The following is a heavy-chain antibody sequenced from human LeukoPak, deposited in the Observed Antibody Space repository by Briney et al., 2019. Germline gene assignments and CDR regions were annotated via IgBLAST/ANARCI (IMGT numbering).Heavy chain of an antibody. Sequence: ASVKVSCKASGYTFTGYYMHWVRQAPGQGLEWMGWINPNSGGTNYAQKFQGRVTMTRDTSISTAYLELSRLRSDDTAVYYCARDVGYSSSWYYFDYWGQGTLVTVSS. J-gene: IGHJ4*02. CDR1: GYTFTGYY. D-gene: IGHD6-13*01. CDR3: ARDVGYSSSWYYFDY. CDR2: INPNSGGT. V-gene: IGHV1-2*02.